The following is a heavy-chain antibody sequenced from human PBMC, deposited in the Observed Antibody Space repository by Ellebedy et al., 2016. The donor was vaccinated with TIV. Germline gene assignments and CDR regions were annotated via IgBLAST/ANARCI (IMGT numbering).Heavy chain of an antibody. CDR1: GFTFTNYW. J-gene: IGHJ4*02. CDR3: ARSRTYDSNLDY. Sequence: GESLKISCAASGFTFTNYWMSWVRQAPGKGLEWVATIKQGGSEKYYVDSVKGRFTIFRDNAKNSLYLQMNSLRAEDTAVYYCARSRTYDSNLDYWGQGTLVTVSS. CDR2: IKQGGSEK. D-gene: IGHD3-3*01. V-gene: IGHV3-7*03.